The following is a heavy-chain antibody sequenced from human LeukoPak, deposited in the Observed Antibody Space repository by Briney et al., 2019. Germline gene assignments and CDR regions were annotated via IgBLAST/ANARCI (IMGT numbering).Heavy chain of an antibody. CDR2: TRNKANSFTT. CDR3: ARGDAYNRRPFDS. Sequence: GGSLRLSCAASGFTFNDHYMDWVRQAPGKGLEWVGRTRNKANSFTTECAASVRGRFTISRDDSKNSLYLQMNSLKPEDTAVSYCARGDAYNRRPFDSWGQGNLVTVSS. D-gene: IGHD5-24*01. CDR1: GFTFNDHY. V-gene: IGHV3-72*01. J-gene: IGHJ4*02.